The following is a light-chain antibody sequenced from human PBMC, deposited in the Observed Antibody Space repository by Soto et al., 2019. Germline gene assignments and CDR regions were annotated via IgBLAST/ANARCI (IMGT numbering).Light chain of an antibody. CDR3: QSYAYALSAPYV. CDR1: SSNVGANND. V-gene: IGLV1-40*01. Sequence: QSVLTQPPSVSGAPGQWVTISCTGSSSNVGANNDVHWYQQRPGTAPKLLIFDNSNRPSGVPDRFSGSKSGTAASLAITGLRADDEGDYDCQSYAYALSAPYVFGTGTKLTVL. J-gene: IGLJ1*01. CDR2: DNS.